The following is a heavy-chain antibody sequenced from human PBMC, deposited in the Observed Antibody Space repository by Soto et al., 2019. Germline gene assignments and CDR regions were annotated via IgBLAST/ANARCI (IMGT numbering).Heavy chain of an antibody. J-gene: IGHJ6*03. V-gene: IGHV5-51*01. CDR3: ARHPAIAVAGTNYYYYYMDV. D-gene: IGHD6-19*01. CDR1: GYSFTSYW. CDR2: IYPGDSDT. Sequence: PGESLKISCKGSGYSFTSYWIGWVRQMPGKGLEWMGIIYPGDSDTRYSPSFQGQVTISADKSISTAYLQWSSLKASDTAMYYCARHPAIAVAGTNYYYYYMDVWGKGTTVTVSS.